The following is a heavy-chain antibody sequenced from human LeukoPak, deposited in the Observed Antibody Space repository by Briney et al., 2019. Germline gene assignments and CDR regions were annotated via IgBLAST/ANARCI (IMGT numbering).Heavy chain of an antibody. J-gene: IGHJ4*02. CDR2: IYYSGST. D-gene: IGHD3-22*01. CDR1: GGSISSSSYY. CDR3: ASLRPYYGSSGYPSAFDY. V-gene: IGHV4-39*01. Sequence: SETLSLTCTVSGGSISSSSYYWGWIRQPPGKGLEWIGSIYYSGSTYYNPSLKSRVTISVDTSKNQFSLKLSSVTAADTAVYYCASLRPYYGSSGYPSAFDYWGQGTLVTVSS.